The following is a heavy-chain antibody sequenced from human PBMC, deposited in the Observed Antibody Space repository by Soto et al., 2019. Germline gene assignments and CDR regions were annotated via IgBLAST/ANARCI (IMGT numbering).Heavy chain of an antibody. D-gene: IGHD1-26*01. CDR3: ARDGKVSGSATHWGEP. Sequence: SETLSLTCTVSGGSISNYYWSWIRQPPGKGLEWIGCIFYSGSTNYSPSLRSRVTISVDTSKNQFSLELSSVTAADTAVYYCARDGKVSGSATHWGEPWGQGTLVTVS. CDR1: GGSISNYY. CDR2: IFYSGST. V-gene: IGHV4-59*01. J-gene: IGHJ5*02.